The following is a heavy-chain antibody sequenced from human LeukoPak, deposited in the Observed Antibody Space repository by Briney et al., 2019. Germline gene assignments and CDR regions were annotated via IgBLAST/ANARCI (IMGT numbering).Heavy chain of an antibody. D-gene: IGHD3-3*01. Sequence: ASVKVSCKASGYTFTSYGIRWVRQAPGQGLEWMGWISAYNGNTNYAQKLQGRVTMTTDTSTSTAYMELRSLGSDDTAVYYCARALSKLRFLEWLSNDYYYGMDVWGQGTTVTVSS. CDR2: ISAYNGNT. CDR3: ARALSKLRFLEWLSNDYYYGMDV. V-gene: IGHV1-18*01. J-gene: IGHJ6*02. CDR1: GYTFTSYG.